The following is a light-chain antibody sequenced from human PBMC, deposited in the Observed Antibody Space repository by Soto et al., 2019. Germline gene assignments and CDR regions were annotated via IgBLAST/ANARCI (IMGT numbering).Light chain of an antibody. CDR3: QQYGSSPQT. J-gene: IGKJ1*01. CDR2: GAS. V-gene: IGKV3-20*01. CDR1: QSVSSSY. Sequence: EIVLTQSPGTLSLSPGERATLSCRASQSVSSSYLAWYQQKPGQAPRPLIYGASSRATGIPDRFSGSGSGPDFTLTISRLEPEDFAVYYCQQYGSSPQTFGQGTKVEIK.